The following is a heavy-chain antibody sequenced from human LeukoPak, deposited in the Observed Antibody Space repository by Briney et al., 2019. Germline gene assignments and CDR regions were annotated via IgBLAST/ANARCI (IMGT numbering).Heavy chain of an antibody. CDR2: IYSGGST. CDR1: RFTVSSNY. CDR3: ARGPSTGQWMVLYDY. J-gene: IGHJ4*02. V-gene: IGHV3-53*01. Sequence: PVWSLRLSCAATRFTVSSNYMSWVRQAPGKGLEWVSVIYSGGSTYYADYVKGRFTISRDNSKNTLYLQMNSLRAEDTAVYYCARGPSTGQWMVLYDYWGQGTLVTVSS. D-gene: IGHD6-19*01.